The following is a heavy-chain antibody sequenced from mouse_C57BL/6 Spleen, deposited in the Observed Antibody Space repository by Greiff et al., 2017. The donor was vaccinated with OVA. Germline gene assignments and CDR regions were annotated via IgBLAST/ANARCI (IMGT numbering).Heavy chain of an antibody. D-gene: IGHD2-5*01. Sequence: QVQLQQPGAELVRPGSSVKLSCKASGYTFTSYWMDWVKQRPGQGLEWIGNIYPSDSETHYNQKFKDKATLTVDKSSSTAYMQLSSPTSEDSAVYYCARRGYSNSLYWYFDVWGTGTTVTVSS. V-gene: IGHV1-61*01. J-gene: IGHJ1*03. CDR3: ARRGYSNSLYWYFDV. CDR1: GYTFTSYW. CDR2: IYPSDSET.